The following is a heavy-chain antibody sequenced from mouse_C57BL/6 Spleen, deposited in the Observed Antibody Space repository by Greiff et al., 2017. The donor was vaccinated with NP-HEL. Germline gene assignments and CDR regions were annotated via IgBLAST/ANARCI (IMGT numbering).Heavy chain of an antibody. CDR3: ARHEEVFAY. J-gene: IGHJ3*01. V-gene: IGHV5-12*01. Sequence: DVMLVESGGGLVQPGGSLKLSCAASGFTFSDYYMYWVRQTPEKRLEWVAYISNGGGSTYYPDTVKGRFTISRDNAKNTLYLQMSRLKFEDTAMYYCARHEEVFAYWGQGTLVTVSA. CDR1: GFTFSDYY. CDR2: ISNGGGST.